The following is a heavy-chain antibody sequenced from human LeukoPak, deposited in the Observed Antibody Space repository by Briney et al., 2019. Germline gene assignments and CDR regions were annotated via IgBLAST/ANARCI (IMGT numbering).Heavy chain of an antibody. J-gene: IGHJ4*02. D-gene: IGHD2-15*01. CDR1: GYTFTSYG. CDR2: ISAYNGNT. CDR3: ASGYCSGGSCYSNLAY. Sequence: ASVKVSCKASGYTFTSYGISWVRQAPGQGLEWMGWISAYNGNTNYAQKLQGRVTMTTDTSTSTAYMELRSLRSDDTAVYYCASGYCSGGSCYSNLAYWGQGTLVTVSS. V-gene: IGHV1-18*01.